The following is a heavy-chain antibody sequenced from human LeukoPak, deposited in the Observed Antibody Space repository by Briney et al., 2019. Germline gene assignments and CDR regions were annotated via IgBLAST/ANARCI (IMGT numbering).Heavy chain of an antibody. V-gene: IGHV1-69*04. Sequence: SVKVSCKASGGTFSSYAISWVRQAPGQGLEWMGRIIPILGIANYAQKFQGRVTITADKSTSTAYMELSSLRSEDTAVYCCATGPMIVVVIRFDYWGQGTLVTVSS. D-gene: IGHD3-22*01. J-gene: IGHJ4*02. CDR2: IIPILGIA. CDR1: GGTFSSYA. CDR3: ATGPMIVVVIRFDY.